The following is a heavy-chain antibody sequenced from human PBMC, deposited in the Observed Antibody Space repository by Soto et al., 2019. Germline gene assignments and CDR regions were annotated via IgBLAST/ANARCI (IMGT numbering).Heavy chain of an antibody. CDR1: RFTFSSYT. V-gene: IGHV3-21*03. CDR3: AREFDSSGYYGPVGAFDI. Sequence: GGSLRLSCSASRFTFSSYTMNWVRQAPGKGLEWVSSISSSTTYIYYADSVKGRFTISRDNAKNSLYLQVNSLRAEDTAVYYCAREFDSSGYYGPVGAFDIWGQGTMVTVSS. D-gene: IGHD3-22*01. CDR2: ISSSTTYI. J-gene: IGHJ3*02.